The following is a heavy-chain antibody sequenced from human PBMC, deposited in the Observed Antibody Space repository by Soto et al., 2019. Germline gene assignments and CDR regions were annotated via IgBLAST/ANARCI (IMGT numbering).Heavy chain of an antibody. CDR2: FYFGGTT. Sequence: SETLSLTCTLSGGPSSSRSYYWGWIRQSPGKGLEWIASFYFGGTTYYNPSLKSRVSVSEDTSRDQFSLTFNSATAADTAVYYCASRVLRGDMSTFDFWGQGTMVPVSS. J-gene: IGHJ3*01. D-gene: IGHD1-26*01. CDR3: ASRVLRGDMSTFDF. CDR1: GGPSSSRSYY. V-gene: IGHV4-39*01.